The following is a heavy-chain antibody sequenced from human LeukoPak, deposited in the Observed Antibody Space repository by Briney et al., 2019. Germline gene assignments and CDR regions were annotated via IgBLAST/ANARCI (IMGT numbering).Heavy chain of an antibody. Sequence: SVKVSCKASGGTFSSYAISWVRQAPGQGLEWMGGIIPIFGTANYAQKFQGRVTITAGESTSTAYMELSSLRSEDTAVYYCARVLGIQLWPPHSYYYYYGMDVWGQGTTVTVSS. D-gene: IGHD5-18*01. V-gene: IGHV1-69*13. CDR1: GGTFSSYA. CDR3: ARVLGIQLWPPHSYYYYYGMDV. CDR2: IIPIFGTA. J-gene: IGHJ6*02.